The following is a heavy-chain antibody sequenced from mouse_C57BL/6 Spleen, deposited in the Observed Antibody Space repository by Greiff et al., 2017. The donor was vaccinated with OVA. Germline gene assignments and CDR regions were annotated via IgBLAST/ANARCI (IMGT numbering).Heavy chain of an antibody. D-gene: IGHD1-1*01. V-gene: IGHV5-9-1*02. J-gene: IGHJ2*01. CDR1: GFTFSSYA. CDR3: TRASFYGSSPYFDY. Sequence: EVKLMESGEGLVKPGGSLKLSCAASGFTFSSYAMSWVRQTPEKRLEWVAYISSGGDYIYYADTVKGRFTISRDNARNTLYLQMSSLKSEDTAMYYCTRASFYGSSPYFDYWGQGTTLTVSS. CDR2: ISSGGDYI.